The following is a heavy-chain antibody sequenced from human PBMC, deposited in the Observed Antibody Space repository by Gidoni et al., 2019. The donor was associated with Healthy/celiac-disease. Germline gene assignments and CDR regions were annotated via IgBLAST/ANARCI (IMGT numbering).Heavy chain of an antibody. V-gene: IGHV4-31*03. D-gene: IGHD4-17*01. CDR3: ARAGTTVTTGAFDI. CDR1: GGSVSSGAYY. J-gene: IGHJ3*02. Sequence: QVHLQESGPGLVKPYPTLSLTCTVSGGSVSSGAYYCSCIRQHPGKGLEWIGYIYYSGSTYHNTALKSRVTISVDTSKKQCSVKLSSATAADTAVYYCARAGTTVTTGAFDIWGQGTMVTVSS. CDR2: IYYSGST.